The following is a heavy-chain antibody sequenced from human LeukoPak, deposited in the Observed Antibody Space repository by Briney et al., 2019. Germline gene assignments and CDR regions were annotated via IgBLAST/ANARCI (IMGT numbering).Heavy chain of an antibody. CDR1: GFTFSSYG. J-gene: IGHJ4*02. CDR2: ISYDGSNK. D-gene: IGHD4-11*01. CDR3: AKDGRMMTTSYFDY. V-gene: IGHV3-30*18. Sequence: PGGSLRLSCAASGFTFSSYGMHWVRQAPGKGLEWVAVISYDGSNKYYADSVKGRFTISGDNSKNTLYLQMNSLRAEDTAVYYCAKDGRMMTTSYFDYWGQGTLVTVSS.